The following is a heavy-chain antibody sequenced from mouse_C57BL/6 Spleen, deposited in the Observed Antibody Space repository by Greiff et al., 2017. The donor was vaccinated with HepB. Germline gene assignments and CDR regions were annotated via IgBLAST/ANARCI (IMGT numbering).Heavy chain of an antibody. V-gene: IGHV1-18*01. CDR2: INPNNGGT. D-gene: IGHD2-1*01. Sequence: EVQLQQSGPELVKPGASVKIPCKASGYTFTDYNMDWVKQSHGKSLEWIGDINPNNGGTNYNQKFKGKATLTVDKSSSTAYMELRSLTSEDTAVYYCARRDGNYFYAMDYWGQGTSVTVSS. J-gene: IGHJ4*01. CDR1: GYTFTDYN. CDR3: ARRDGNYFYAMDY.